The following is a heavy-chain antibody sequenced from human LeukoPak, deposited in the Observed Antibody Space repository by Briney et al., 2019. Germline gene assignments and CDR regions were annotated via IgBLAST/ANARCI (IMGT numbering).Heavy chain of an antibody. CDR3: AKDLGSSRYENWFDP. D-gene: IGHD6-13*01. CDR1: GFTFSSYA. Sequence: TGGSLRLSCAASGFTFSSYAMSWVRQAPGKGLEWVSAISGSGGSTYYADSVKGRFTISRDNSKNTLYLQMNSLRAEDTAVYYCAKDLGSSRYENWFDPWGQGTLVTVSS. CDR2: ISGSGGST. J-gene: IGHJ5*02. V-gene: IGHV3-23*01.